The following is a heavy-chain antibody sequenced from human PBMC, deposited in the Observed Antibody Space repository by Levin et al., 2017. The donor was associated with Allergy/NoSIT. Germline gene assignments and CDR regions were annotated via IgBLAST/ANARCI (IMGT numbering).Heavy chain of an antibody. CDR1: GFTFSSYA. CDR3: AKDQIDITIFLTWSGDYMDV. V-gene: IGHV3-23*01. D-gene: IGHD3-3*01. Sequence: GESLKISCAASGFTFSSYAMSWVRQAPGKGLEWVSAISGSGGSTYYADSVKGRFTISRDNSKNTLYLQMNSLRAEDTAVYYCAKDQIDITIFLTWSGDYMDVWGKGTTVTVSS. J-gene: IGHJ6*03. CDR2: ISGSGGST.